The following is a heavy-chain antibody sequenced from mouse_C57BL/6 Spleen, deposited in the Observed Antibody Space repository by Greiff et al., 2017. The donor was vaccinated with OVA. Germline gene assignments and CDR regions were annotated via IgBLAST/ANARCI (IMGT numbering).Heavy chain of an antibody. V-gene: IGHV2-2*01. CDR1: GFSLTSYG. CDR2: IWSGGST. J-gene: IGHJ3*01. CDR3: ARNGDYDGFAY. Sequence: QVQLQQSGPGLVQPSQSLSITCTVSGFSLTSYGVHWVRQSPGKGLEWLGVIWSGGSTDYNAAFISRLSISKDNSKSQVFFKMNSLQADDTAIDYCARNGDYDGFAYWGQGTLVTVSA. D-gene: IGHD2-4*01.